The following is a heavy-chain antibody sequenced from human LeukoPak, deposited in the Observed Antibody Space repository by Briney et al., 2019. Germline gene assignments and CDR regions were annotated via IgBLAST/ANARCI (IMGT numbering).Heavy chain of an antibody. CDR3: ARDLGGVRVVTGRAFDI. V-gene: IGHV4-59*01. D-gene: IGHD3-3*01. J-gene: IGHJ3*02. Sequence: SETLSLTCAVYGGSFSGYYWSWIRQPPGKGLEWIGYIYYSGSTNYNPSLKSRVTISVDTSKNQFSLKLSSVTAADTAVYYCARDLGGVRVVTGRAFDIWGQGTMVTVSS. CDR2: IYYSGST. CDR1: GGSFSGYY.